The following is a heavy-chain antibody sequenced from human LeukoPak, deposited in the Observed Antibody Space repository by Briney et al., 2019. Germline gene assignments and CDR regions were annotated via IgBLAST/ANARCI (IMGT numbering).Heavy chain of an antibody. CDR2: ISGSGGST. V-gene: IGHV3-23*01. CDR1: GFTFSSYA. J-gene: IGHJ4*02. CDR3: ARGGVYSTSAVDY. Sequence: GGSLRLSCAASGFTFSSYAMSWVRQAPGKGLEWVSGISGSGGSTYYADSVKGRFTISRDNAKNTLYLQMNSLRADDTAVYYCARGGVYSTSAVDYWGQGTLVTVSS. D-gene: IGHD6-6*01.